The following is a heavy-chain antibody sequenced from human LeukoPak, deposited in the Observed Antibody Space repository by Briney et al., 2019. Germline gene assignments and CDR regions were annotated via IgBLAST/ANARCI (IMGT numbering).Heavy chain of an antibody. CDR3: AKGLHYNVLTDYRRDYYSDY. CDR1: GFTFSSYG. D-gene: IGHD3-9*01. J-gene: IGHJ4*02. V-gene: IGHV3-30*02. Sequence: GGSLRLSCGASGFTFSSYGMHWVRQAPGKGLEWVAFIRYDGNNKYYADSVKGRFTISRDNSKNTLYLQMNSLRTEDTAVYYCAKGLHYNVLTDYRRDYYSDYWGQGTLVTVSS. CDR2: IRYDGNNK.